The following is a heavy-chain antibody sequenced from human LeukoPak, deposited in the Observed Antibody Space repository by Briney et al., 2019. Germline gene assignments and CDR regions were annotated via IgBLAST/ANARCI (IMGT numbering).Heavy chain of an antibody. D-gene: IGHD5-12*01. V-gene: IGHV3-23*01. CDR2: ISGSGGST. J-gene: IGHJ4*02. CDR1: GFTFSSYA. CDR3: ASHSGYDYGFDY. Sequence: GGSLRLSCAASGFTFSSYAMSWVRQAPGKGQEWVSAISGSGGSTYYADSVKGRFTISRDNSKNTLYLQMNSLRAEDTAVYYCASHSGYDYGFDYWGQGTLVTVSS.